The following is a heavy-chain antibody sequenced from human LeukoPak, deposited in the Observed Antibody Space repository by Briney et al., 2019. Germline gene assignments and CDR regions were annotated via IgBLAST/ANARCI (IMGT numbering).Heavy chain of an antibody. CDR2: IAVDGTK. D-gene: IGHD3-16*02. CDR1: GFTLSNSE. Sequence: GGCLRLSCAASGFTLSNSEMNWVRKAPGKGLEWVSFIAVDGTKYYSDSVKGRFTISRDSAKNSLFLQMNSLRAEDAAVYYCASSLSLWANYRCHWGRGTLVTVSS. J-gene: IGHJ4*02. CDR3: ASSLSLWANYRCH. V-gene: IGHV3-48*03.